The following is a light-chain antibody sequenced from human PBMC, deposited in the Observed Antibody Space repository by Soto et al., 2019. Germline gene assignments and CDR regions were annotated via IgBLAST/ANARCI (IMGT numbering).Light chain of an antibody. CDR2: DAS. CDR3: QHYNSYSEA. V-gene: IGKV1-5*01. J-gene: IGKJ1*01. Sequence: DIQMTQSPSTLSASVGDRVTITCRASQSISSWLAWYQQKPGKAPKLLIYDASTLESGVPSRFSGSGSGTEFTLTISSLQPDDFATYYCQHYNSYSEAFGQVTKV. CDR1: QSISSW.